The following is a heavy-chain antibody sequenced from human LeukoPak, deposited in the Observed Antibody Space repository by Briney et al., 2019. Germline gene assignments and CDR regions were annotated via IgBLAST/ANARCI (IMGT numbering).Heavy chain of an antibody. Sequence: GGSLRLSCAASGFTFSSYAMTWVRQAPGKGLQWVSAVSGSGAHTYYADSVKGRFTISRDNSKNTLYLQMNSLRAEDTAVYYCARDIGYDSSGYPKYFQHWGQGTLVTVSS. J-gene: IGHJ1*01. CDR3: ARDIGYDSSGYPKYFQH. CDR2: VSGSGAHT. CDR1: GFTFSSYA. V-gene: IGHV3-23*01. D-gene: IGHD3-22*01.